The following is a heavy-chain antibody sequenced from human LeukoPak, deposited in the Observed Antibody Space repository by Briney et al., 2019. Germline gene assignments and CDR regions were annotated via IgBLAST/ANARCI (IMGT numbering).Heavy chain of an antibody. J-gene: IGHJ5*01. CDR2: ISGSGGST. CDR1: GFTFSSYA. V-gene: IGHV3-23*01. D-gene: IGHD2-21*01. CDR3: AREYCGGECYSGFDF. Sequence: GGSLRLSCAASGFTFSSYAMSWVRQAPGKGLEWVSAISGSGGSTYYADSVKGRFTISRDNSKNTLYLQVNSLRAEDSAVYYCAREYCGGECYSGFDFWGQGTLVTVSS.